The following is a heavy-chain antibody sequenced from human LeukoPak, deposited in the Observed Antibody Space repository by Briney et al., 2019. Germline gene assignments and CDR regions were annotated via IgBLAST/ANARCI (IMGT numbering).Heavy chain of an antibody. CDR3: ARDGKGFGELLY. Sequence: GGSLRLSCAASGFTFSSFGMHWVRQAPGKGLEWVAIVWYDGSKRYYADSVKGRFTISRDDSKNTLYLQMNSLRAKDTAVYYCARDGKGFGELLYWGQGTLVTVSS. J-gene: IGHJ4*02. CDR1: GFTFSSFG. CDR2: VWYDGSKR. V-gene: IGHV3-33*01. D-gene: IGHD3-10*01.